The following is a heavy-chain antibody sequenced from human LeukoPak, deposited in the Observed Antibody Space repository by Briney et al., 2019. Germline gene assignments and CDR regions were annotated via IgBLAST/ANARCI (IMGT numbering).Heavy chain of an antibody. CDR1: GFTVTSNY. V-gene: IGHV3-66*01. CDR2: IYSGGST. Sequence: GSLRLSSAASGFTVTSNYMSWDRHAPGEGLEWDSVIYSGGSTYYAVCVEVRLTISRDNCRNTLYRQMNSQRAEDTAVYYCASLVISYRVITFVGVIGDYGRRETVLSVFS. D-gene: IGHD3-16*02. J-gene: IGHJ4*02. CDR3: ASLVISYRVITFVGVIGDY.